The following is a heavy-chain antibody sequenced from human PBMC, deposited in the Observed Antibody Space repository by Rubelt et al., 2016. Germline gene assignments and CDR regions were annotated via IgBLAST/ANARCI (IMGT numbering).Heavy chain of an antibody. CDR2: INTDGGST. CDR1: GFTFSSYW. J-gene: IGHJ4*02. CDR3: ARAPGYSSGYYFDY. Sequence: GGLVQPGGSLRLSCAASGFTFSSYWMHWVRQAPGKGLVWVSRINTDGGSTTYADSVKGRFTISRDNAKNTLYLQLNSLRAEDTAVYYCARAPGYSSGYYFDYWGQGTLVTVSS. D-gene: IGHD6-19*01. V-gene: IGHV3-74*01.